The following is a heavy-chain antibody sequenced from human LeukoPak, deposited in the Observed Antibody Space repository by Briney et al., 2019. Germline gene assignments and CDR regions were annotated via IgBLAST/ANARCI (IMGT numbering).Heavy chain of an antibody. CDR3: AKKDGSSWYSDY. CDR1: GFTFSNYW. J-gene: IGHJ4*02. D-gene: IGHD6-13*01. V-gene: IGHV3-74*01. CDR2: INTDGSST. Sequence: GGSLRLSCAASGFTFSNYWVHWVRQTPGKGLVWVSRINTDGSSTTYADSVKGRFTISRDNAKNTLYLQMNSLRAEDTAVYYCAKKDGSSWYSDYWGQGILVTVSS.